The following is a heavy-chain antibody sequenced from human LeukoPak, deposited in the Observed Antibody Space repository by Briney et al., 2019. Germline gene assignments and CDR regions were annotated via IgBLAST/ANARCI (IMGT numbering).Heavy chain of an antibody. CDR2: IYSGGTT. CDR3: ARDSSLPYFDY. J-gene: IGHJ4*02. Sequence: GGSLRLSCAASGFTVSSNYMSWVRQAPGKGLEWVSTIYSGGTTLYADSVEGRFTISRDNSKNTLYLQMNSLRAEDTAVYYCARDSSLPYFDYWGQGTLVTVSS. D-gene: IGHD2-15*01. V-gene: IGHV3-53*01. CDR1: GFTVSSNY.